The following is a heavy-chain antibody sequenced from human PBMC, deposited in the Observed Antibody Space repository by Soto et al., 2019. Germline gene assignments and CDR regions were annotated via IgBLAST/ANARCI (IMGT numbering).Heavy chain of an antibody. J-gene: IGHJ4*02. CDR1: GFTFSNYA. CDR3: AKDLGYSGYDNFEY. D-gene: IGHD5-12*01. Sequence: GSLRLSCAASGFTFSNYAMSWVRQAPGKGLEWVSIISGNAGSTYYADSVKGRFTISRDNSKNTLYLQMNSLRAEDTAIYYCAKDLGYSGYDNFEYWGQGTLVTVSS. V-gene: IGHV3-23*01. CDR2: ISGNAGST.